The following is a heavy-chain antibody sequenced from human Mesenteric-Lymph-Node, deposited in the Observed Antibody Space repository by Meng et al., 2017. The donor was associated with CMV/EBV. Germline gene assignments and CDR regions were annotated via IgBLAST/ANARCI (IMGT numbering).Heavy chain of an antibody. V-gene: IGHV3-20*04. D-gene: IGHD2-2*01. CDR2: INWNGGST. CDR1: GFTFSSYA. Sequence: GESLKISCAASGFTFSSYAMHWVRQAPGKGLEWVSGINWNGGSTGYADSVKGRFTISRDNAKNSLYLQMNSLRAEDTALYYCARALYCSSTSCSYYFDYWGQGTLVTVSS. J-gene: IGHJ4*02. CDR3: ARALYCSSTSCSYYFDY.